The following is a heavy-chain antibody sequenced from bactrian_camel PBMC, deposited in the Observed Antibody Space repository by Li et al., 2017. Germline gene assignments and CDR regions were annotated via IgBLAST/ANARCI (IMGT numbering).Heavy chain of an antibody. D-gene: IGHD5*01. Sequence: HVQLVESGGGSVQAGGSLRLSCAFSGYTYSGHCMGWFRQAPGKEREGVAAIVTAGGSTYYTDSVKGRFTISQDKTKRTPYLQMTDLKPEDTAMYYCAAGSPWTQQQAMSRWGYNYWGQGTQV. CDR3: AAGSPWTQQQAMSRWGYNY. V-gene: IGHV3S1*01. CDR2: IVTAGGST. J-gene: IGHJ4*01. CDR1: GYTYSGHC.